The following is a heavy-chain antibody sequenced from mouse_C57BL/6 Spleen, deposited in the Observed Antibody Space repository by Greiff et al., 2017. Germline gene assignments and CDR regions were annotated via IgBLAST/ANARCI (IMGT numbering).Heavy chain of an antibody. CDR1: GFTFSSYA. CDR3: ERGGDGYVDY. J-gene: IGHJ2*01. Sequence: DVKLVESGGGLVKPGGSLKLSCAASGFTFSSYAMSWVRQTPEKRLEWVATISDGGSYTYYPDNVKGRFTISRDNAKNNLYLQMSHLRSEDTAMYYCERGGDGYVDYWGQGTTLTVSS. CDR2: ISDGGSYT. V-gene: IGHV5-4*03. D-gene: IGHD3-3*01.